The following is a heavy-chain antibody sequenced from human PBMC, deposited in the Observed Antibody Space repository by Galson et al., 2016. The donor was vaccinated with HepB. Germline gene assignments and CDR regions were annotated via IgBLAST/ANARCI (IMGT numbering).Heavy chain of an antibody. V-gene: IGHV3-30*18. D-gene: IGHD3-9*01. J-gene: IGHJ3*02. CDR2: ISTNGINE. CDR1: GFTFSRYE. CDR3: AKEQGVLRHFDWLTYDAFDM. Sequence: SLRLSCAASGFTFSRYEMNWVRQAPGKGLEWVAVISTNGINEKYEDSVKGRFTVSRDNSKNTVDLQMNSLRPEDTAVYYCAKEQGVLRHFDWLTYDAFDMWGQGTMVTVSS.